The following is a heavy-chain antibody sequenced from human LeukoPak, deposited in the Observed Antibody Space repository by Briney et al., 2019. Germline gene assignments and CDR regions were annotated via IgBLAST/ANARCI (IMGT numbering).Heavy chain of an antibody. Sequence: GGTLRLSCVASGFTFSSHGMNWVRQAPGKGLEWVSGITSGTRTYYADSVKGRFSISRDNSKNTLYLQMNSLRADDTAVYYCGGSRSFFWGQGTLVTVSS. CDR2: ITSGTRT. CDR3: GGSRSFF. J-gene: IGHJ4*02. V-gene: IGHV3-23*01. CDR1: GFTFSSHG. D-gene: IGHD6-13*01.